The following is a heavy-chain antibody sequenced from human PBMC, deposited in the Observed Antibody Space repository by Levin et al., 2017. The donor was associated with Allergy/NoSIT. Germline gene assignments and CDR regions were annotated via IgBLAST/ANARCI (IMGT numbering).Heavy chain of an antibody. CDR1: GFIFSNYA. D-gene: IGHD2-8*02. J-gene: IGHJ1*01. CDR2: ISGNSADT. Sequence: GGSLRLSCAASGFIFSNYAMTWVRQAPGKGLEWVSGISGNSADTYYAESVRGRFTISRDNSVNTLYLQMNRLRAEDTAIYYCARCLQPGGWCYFQYWGQGTLVTVSS. V-gene: IGHV3-23*01. CDR3: ARCLQPGGWCYFQY.